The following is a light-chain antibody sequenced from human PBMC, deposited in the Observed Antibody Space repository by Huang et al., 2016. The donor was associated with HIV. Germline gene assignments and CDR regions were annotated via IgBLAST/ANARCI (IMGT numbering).Light chain of an antibody. Sequence: DIQMTQSPTSLSASMGDKVTITCRASQGISNSLAWFQQKQGKAPKSLIYAASNLQSGVPSRFSGSGSGTYFTLTIRSLQPEDFATYYCLQYNTYPPTFAQGTRLEIK. J-gene: IGKJ5*01. CDR1: QGISNS. V-gene: IGKV1-16*01. CDR3: LQYNTYPPT. CDR2: AAS.